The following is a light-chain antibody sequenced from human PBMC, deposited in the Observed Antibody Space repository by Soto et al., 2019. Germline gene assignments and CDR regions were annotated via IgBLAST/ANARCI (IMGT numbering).Light chain of an antibody. CDR2: QVT. CDR1: SSDVGGYKY. Sequence: QSALTQPRSVSGSPGQSVTISCTGTSSDVGGYKYVSWYQQKPGKAPKLIIYQVTNRPSGVSNRFSGSRSGNTASLTISGLQAEDEADYYCSSYTDSSNYVFGTGTKVTVL. J-gene: IGLJ1*01. V-gene: IGLV2-14*01. CDR3: SSYTDSSNYV.